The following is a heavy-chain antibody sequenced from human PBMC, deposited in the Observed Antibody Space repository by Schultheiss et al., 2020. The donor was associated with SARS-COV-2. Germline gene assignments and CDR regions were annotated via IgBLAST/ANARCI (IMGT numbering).Heavy chain of an antibody. CDR1: GFTFDDYA. V-gene: IGHV3-9*01. CDR2: ISWNSGSI. CDR3: AKDLERGYCSSTSCYRYGMDV. J-gene: IGHJ6*02. Sequence: GGSLRLSCAASGFTFDDYAMHWVRQAPGKGLEWVSGISWNSGSIGYADSVKGRFTISRDNAKNSLYLQMNSLRAEDTALYYCAKDLERGYCSSTSCYRYGMDVWGQGTTVTVSS. D-gene: IGHD2-2*01.